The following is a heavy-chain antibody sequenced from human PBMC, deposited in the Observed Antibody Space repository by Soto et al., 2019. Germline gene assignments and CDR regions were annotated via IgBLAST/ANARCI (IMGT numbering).Heavy chain of an antibody. D-gene: IGHD3-3*01. J-gene: IGHJ6*03. CDR3: ARDFWSGYYTQYYYYYMDV. V-gene: IGHV3-66*01. CDR2: IYSGGST. CDR1: GFTVSSNY. Sequence: GGSLRLSCAASGFTVSSNYMSWVRQAPGKGLEWVSVIYSGGSTYYADSVKGRFTISRDNSKNTLYLQMNSLRAEDTAVYYCARDFWSGYYTQYYYYYMDVWGKGTTVTVSS.